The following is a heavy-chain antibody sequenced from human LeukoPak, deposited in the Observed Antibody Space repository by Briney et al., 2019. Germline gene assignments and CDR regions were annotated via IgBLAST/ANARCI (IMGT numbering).Heavy chain of an antibody. D-gene: IGHD2-15*01. CDR3: ARPHCRGGSCYVGAFDI. J-gene: IGHJ3*02. CDR2: IYPGDSDT. CDR1: GYSFTTYW. Sequence: TGESLKISCKGSGYSFTTYWIGWVRQMPDKGLEWMGIIYPGDSDTRYSPSFQGQVTISVDRSISTAYLQWSSLKASDTAMYYCARPHCRGGSCYVGAFDIWGQGTMVTVSS. V-gene: IGHV5-51*01.